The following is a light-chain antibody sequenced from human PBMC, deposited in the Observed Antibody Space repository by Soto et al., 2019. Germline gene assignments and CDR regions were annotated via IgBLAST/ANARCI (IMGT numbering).Light chain of an antibody. V-gene: IGKV3-20*01. CDR3: QQYGRSPET. CDR2: GAS. Sequence: EIVLTQSPGTLSLSPGERATLSCRASQSVSSSYLAWYQQKPGQAPRLLIYGASIRATGIPDRFTGSGSGXXXXXXXXRXEPEDFAVYYCQQYGRSPETFGQGTKVEIK. J-gene: IGKJ1*01. CDR1: QSVSSSY.